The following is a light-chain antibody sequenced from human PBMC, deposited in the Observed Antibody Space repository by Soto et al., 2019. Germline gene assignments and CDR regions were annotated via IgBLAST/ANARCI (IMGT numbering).Light chain of an antibody. J-gene: IGLJ2*01. CDR3: QTWGTGEV. CDR2: VNSDGSH. Sequence: QPVLTQSPSASASLGASVKLTCTLSSGHSRYAIAWHQQQPKKGPRYLMKVNSDGSHSTGDGIPDRFSGSSSGAERYLTISSLQSEDEADYYCQTWGTGEVFGGGTKLTVL. CDR1: SGHSRYA. V-gene: IGLV4-69*01.